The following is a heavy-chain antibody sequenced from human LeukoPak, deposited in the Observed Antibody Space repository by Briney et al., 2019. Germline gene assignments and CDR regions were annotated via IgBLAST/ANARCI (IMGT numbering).Heavy chain of an antibody. Sequence: PGGSLRLSCAASGFTFSDYYMSWIRRAPGKGLEWVSYISSSSGSTNYADSVKGRFTISRDNAKNSLYLQMNSLRAEDTAVYYCARDREVGTTSRHFDYWGQGTLVTVSS. CDR2: ISSSSGST. CDR1: GFTFSDYY. V-gene: IGHV3-11*06. CDR3: ARDREVGTTSRHFDY. D-gene: IGHD2/OR15-2a*01. J-gene: IGHJ4*02.